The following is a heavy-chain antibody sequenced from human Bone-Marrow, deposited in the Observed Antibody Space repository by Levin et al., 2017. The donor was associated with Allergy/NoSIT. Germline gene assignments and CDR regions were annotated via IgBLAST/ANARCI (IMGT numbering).Heavy chain of an antibody. J-gene: IGHJ4*02. V-gene: IGHV3-66*02. D-gene: IGHD4-17*01. Sequence: GGSLRLSCAASGFAVRTNYMSWVRQAPGKGLEWVSIIHSGDTAYYADSVKGRFTISRDNSKNLLYLQMNSQRTEDTAVYYCARELNTVTTTAYYFDYWGQGTLVTVSS. CDR1: GFAVRTNY. CDR3: ARELNTVTTTAYYFDY. CDR2: IHSGDTA.